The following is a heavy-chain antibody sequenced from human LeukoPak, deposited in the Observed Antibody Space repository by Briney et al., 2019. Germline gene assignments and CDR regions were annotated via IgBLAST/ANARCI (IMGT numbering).Heavy chain of an antibody. CDR3: ARMRRGFYDSNGPFDS. CDR2: IYPGDSDT. D-gene: IGHD3-22*01. V-gene: IGHV5-51*01. CDR1: GYSFTSYW. Sequence: GESLKISCKGSGYSFTSYWIGWVRQMPGKGLEWMGIIYPGDSDTRYSPSFQGQVTISADKSISTAYLQWSSLKASDTAMYYCARMRRGFYDSNGPFDSWGQGTLVTVSS. J-gene: IGHJ4*02.